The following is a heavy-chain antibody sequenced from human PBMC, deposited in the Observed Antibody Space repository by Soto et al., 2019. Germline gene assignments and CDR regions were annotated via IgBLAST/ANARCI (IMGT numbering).Heavy chain of an antibody. V-gene: IGHV1-18*04. D-gene: IGHD5-18*01. Sequence: QVHLVQSGAEVKKPGASVKVSCKASGYTFTNYVFSWVRQAPGQGLEWMGRTSASNGNTNYAQRLQGRVTMTTDASTNTADMELRSLRSDDTAVYYCAREALGYSYGAFDYWGQGTLGTVSS. CDR2: TSASNGNT. CDR3: AREALGYSYGAFDY. J-gene: IGHJ4*02. CDR1: GYTFTNYV.